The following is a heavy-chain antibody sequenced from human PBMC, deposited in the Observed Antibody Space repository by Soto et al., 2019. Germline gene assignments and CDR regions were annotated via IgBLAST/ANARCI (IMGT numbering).Heavy chain of an antibody. CDR3: ARERPWSMFDLSSTSSYRRGYRYNY. V-gene: IGHV6-1*01. CDR1: GDSVSSNSAA. D-gene: IGHD2-2*02. Sequence: SQTLSLTCAISGDSVSSNSAAWNWIRQSPSRGLEWLGRTYHRSKWYNDYAVSVKSRITINPDTSKNQFSLQLNSVTPEDTAVYYCARERPWSMFDLSSTSSYRRGYRYNYCDQRTLVTVSS. J-gene: IGHJ4*02. CDR2: TYHRSKWYN.